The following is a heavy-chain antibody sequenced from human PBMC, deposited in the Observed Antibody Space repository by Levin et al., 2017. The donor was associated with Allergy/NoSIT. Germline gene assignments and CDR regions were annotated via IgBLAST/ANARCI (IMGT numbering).Heavy chain of an antibody. V-gene: IGHV5-10-1*01. D-gene: IGHD6-13*01. J-gene: IGHJ5*02. CDR3: ARHYASSWSRWFDP. Sequence: NPGGSLRLSCKGSGYSFPTYWISWVRQMPGKGLEWMGKIDPIDSYTNYSPSFQGHVTISVDKSISTAYLQWSSLKASDTAMYYCARHYASSWSRWFDPWGQGTLVTVSS. CDR2: IDPIDSYT. CDR1: GYSFPTYW.